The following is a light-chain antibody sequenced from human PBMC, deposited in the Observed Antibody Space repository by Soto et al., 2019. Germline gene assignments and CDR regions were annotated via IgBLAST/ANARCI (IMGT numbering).Light chain of an antibody. V-gene: IGKV3-20*01. CDR3: QQYGISPLN. CDR2: AAS. CDR1: QSISSNY. J-gene: IGKJ4*01. Sequence: ESVLTQSPGTLSLSPGERATLSCRASQSISSNYLAWYQQKPGQAPRLLIYAASSRATGIPDRFSGSGSGTDFTLTISRLEPEDFAVYYCQQYGISPLNFGGGTKVEIK.